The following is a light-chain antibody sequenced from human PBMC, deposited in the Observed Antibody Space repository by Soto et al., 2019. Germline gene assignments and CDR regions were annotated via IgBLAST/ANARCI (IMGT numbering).Light chain of an antibody. Sequence: QSVLTQPPSASGSPGQSVTISCTGTSSDVGGYNYVSWYQQHPGKAPKLMIYEVSKRPSGVPDRFSGSKSGNTASLTVSGLQAEDEADYYCSSYAGRNNVVFGTWTKVTVL. CDR2: EVS. CDR3: SSYAGRNNVV. CDR1: SSDVGGYNY. V-gene: IGLV2-8*01. J-gene: IGLJ1*01.